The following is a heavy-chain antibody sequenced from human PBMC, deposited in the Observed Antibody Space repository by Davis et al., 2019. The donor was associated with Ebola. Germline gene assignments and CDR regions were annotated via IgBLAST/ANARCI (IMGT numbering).Heavy chain of an antibody. Sequence: AASVKVSCKASGFTFSSSAVQWVRQARGQRLEWIGWIVVGSGNTEYTQNFQERVTISRDMSTSTAYMELSSLRSEDTAVYYCATYCGGDCNTSGGWGQGTLVTVSS. J-gene: IGHJ4*02. CDR1: GFTFSSSA. V-gene: IGHV1-58*01. CDR3: ATYCGGDCNTSGG. D-gene: IGHD2-21*01. CDR2: IVVGSGNT.